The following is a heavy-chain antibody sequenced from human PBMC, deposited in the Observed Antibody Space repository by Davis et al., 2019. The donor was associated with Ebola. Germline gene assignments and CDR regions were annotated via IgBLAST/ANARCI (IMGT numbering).Heavy chain of an antibody. CDR2: INSDGRTT. Sequence: HTGGSLRLSCAASEFTFSSYWMHWVRQAPGKGLVWVSRINSDGRTTAYADSVKGRFTISRDNAKNTLYLQMNSLRAEDTAVYYCAKGGYSSGWNEGYWGQGTLVTVSS. CDR3: AKGGYSSGWNEGY. J-gene: IGHJ4*02. CDR1: EFTFSSYW. D-gene: IGHD6-19*01. V-gene: IGHV3-74*01.